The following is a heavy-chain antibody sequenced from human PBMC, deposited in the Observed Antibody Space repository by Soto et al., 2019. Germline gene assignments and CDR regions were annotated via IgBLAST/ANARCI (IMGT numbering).Heavy chain of an antibody. CDR2: IYYSGST. Sequence: PSETLSLTCTVSGGSISSGGYYWSWIRQHPGKGLEWIGYIYYSGSTYYNPSLKSRVTISVDTSKNQFSLKLSSVTAADTAVYYCARVDYYDSSGYQVWGQGTLVTVSS. V-gene: IGHV4-31*03. D-gene: IGHD3-22*01. CDR3: ARVDYYDSSGYQV. J-gene: IGHJ4*02. CDR1: GGSISSGGYY.